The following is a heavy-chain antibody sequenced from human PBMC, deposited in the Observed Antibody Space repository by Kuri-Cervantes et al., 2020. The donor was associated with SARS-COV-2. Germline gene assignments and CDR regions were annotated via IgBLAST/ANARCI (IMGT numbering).Heavy chain of an antibody. V-gene: IGHV3-30*04. CDR3: ASLSTGYFQH. D-gene: IGHD1-14*01. J-gene: IGHJ1*01. CDR2: ITYDGRNT. CDR1: GFTFSGSA. Sequence: GESLKISCAASGFTFSGSAMHWVRQASGKGLEWVAIITYDGRNTYYAESVKGRFTISRDNSMNTLYLQMNSLRADDTAVYYCASLSTGYFQHWGQGTLVTVSS.